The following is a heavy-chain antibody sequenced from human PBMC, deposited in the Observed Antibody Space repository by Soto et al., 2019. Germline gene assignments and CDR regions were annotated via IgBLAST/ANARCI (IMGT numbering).Heavy chain of an antibody. V-gene: IGHV3-30*03. CDR2: ISYDGSNK. Sequence: GGSLRLSCAASGFTFSSYGIHWVRQAPGKGLEWVAVISYDGSNKYYADSVKGRFTISRENAKNSLYLQMNSLRAGDTAVYYCARAIDYDILTGYPAPPDYWGQGTLVTVSS. CDR1: GFTFSSYG. J-gene: IGHJ4*02. CDR3: ARAIDYDILTGYPAPPDY. D-gene: IGHD3-9*01.